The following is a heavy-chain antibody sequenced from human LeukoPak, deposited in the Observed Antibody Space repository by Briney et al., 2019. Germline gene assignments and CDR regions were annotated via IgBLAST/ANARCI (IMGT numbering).Heavy chain of an antibody. V-gene: IGHV4-59*01. CDR2: IYYSGST. CDR1: GGSISSYY. Sequence: PSQTLSLTCTVSGGSISSYYWSWIRQPPGKGLEWNGYIYYSGSTNYNHSLKSRVTISVDTSKNQFSLKLSSVTAADTAVYYCARADVLRYFDWLDSGYYFDYWGQGTLVTVSS. D-gene: IGHD3-9*01. CDR3: ARADVLRYFDWLDSGYYFDY. J-gene: IGHJ4*02.